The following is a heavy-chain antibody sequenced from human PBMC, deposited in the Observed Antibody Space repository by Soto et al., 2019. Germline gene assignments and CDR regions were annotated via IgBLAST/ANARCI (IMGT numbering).Heavy chain of an antibody. D-gene: IGHD3-22*01. CDR1: GGSFSGYY. Sequence: PSETLSLTCAVYGGSFSGYYWSWIRQPPGKGLEWIGEINHSGSTNYNPSLKSRVTISVDTSKNQFSLKLSSVTAADTAVYYCARWYYDSSGSSRFDYWGQGTLVTVSS. CDR3: ARWYYDSSGSSRFDY. V-gene: IGHV4-34*01. J-gene: IGHJ4*02. CDR2: INHSGST.